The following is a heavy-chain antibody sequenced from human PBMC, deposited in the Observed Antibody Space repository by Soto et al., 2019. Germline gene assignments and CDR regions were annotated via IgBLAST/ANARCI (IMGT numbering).Heavy chain of an antibody. J-gene: IGHJ4*02. D-gene: IGHD3-22*01. V-gene: IGHV4-59*01. CDR3: ARGQYYDSSGYYIGY. Sequence: SETLSLTCTVAGGSISNYYWTWIRKPPGKGLEWIGYIYYSGSTNYNPSLKSRVTISVDTSKNQFSLKLSSVTAADTAVYYCARGQYYDSSGYYIGYWGQGTLVTVSS. CDR2: IYYSGST. CDR1: GGSISNYY.